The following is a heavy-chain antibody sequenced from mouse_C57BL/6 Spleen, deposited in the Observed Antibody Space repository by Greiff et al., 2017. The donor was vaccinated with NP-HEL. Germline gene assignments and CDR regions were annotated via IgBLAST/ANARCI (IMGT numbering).Heavy chain of an antibody. Sequence: EVQLQQSGPVLVKPGASVKMSCKASGYTFTDYYMNWVKQSHGKSLEWIGVINPYNGGTSYNQKFKGKATLTVDKSSSTAYMELNSLTSEDSAVYYCARGDYYGSVYAMDYWGQGTSVTVSS. CDR2: INPYNGGT. CDR1: GYTFTDYY. CDR3: ARGDYYGSVYAMDY. D-gene: IGHD1-1*01. J-gene: IGHJ4*01. V-gene: IGHV1-19*01.